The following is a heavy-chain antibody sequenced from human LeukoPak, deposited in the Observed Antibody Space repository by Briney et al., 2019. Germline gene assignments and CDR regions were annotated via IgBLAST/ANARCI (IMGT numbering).Heavy chain of an antibody. CDR1: EDTFSSYD. Sequence: ASVKVSCKASEDTFSSYDINWVRQAPGQGLEWVGWMNPNSGNTGYAQKFQGRVTITRDTSINTAYMELSSPTYEDTAVYYCARGRLATTTVTTFFYYYLDVWGTGTTVTVSS. D-gene: IGHD4-17*01. V-gene: IGHV1-8*03. J-gene: IGHJ6*03. CDR3: ARGRLATTTVTTFFYYYLDV. CDR2: MNPNSGNT.